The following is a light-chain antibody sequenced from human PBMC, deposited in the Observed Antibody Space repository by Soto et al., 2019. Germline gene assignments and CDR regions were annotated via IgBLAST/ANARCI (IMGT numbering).Light chain of an antibody. J-gene: IGKJ5*01. CDR3: QQYNSWPPIT. CDR1: QSVSSN. CDR2: GAS. V-gene: IGKV3-15*01. Sequence: VVMAHSPATLSVSPWERASLSCRFSQSVSSNLAWYQRKPGQAPRLLIYGASTRATGIPARFSGSGSGTEFTLTISSLQSEDFAVYDCQQYNSWPPITDGHGTRL.